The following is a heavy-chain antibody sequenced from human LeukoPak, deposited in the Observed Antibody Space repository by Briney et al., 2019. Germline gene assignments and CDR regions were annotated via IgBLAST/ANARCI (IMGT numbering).Heavy chain of an antibody. J-gene: IGHJ6*03. CDR1: RFTFSTYW. Sequence: PGGSLRLSCAASRFTFSTYWMHWVRQAPGKGLVWVSRINSDGSSTGYADSVKGRFTISRDNAKNTLYLQMNGLRAEDTAVYYCARGIRDGTDYYYYMDVWGKGTTVTVSS. CDR2: INSDGSST. CDR3: ARGIRDGTDYYYYMDV. V-gene: IGHV3-74*01. D-gene: IGHD3-10*01.